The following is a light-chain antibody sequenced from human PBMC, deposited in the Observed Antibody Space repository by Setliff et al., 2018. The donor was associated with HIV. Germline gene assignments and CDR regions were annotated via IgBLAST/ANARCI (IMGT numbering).Light chain of an antibody. Sequence: QSVLTQPPSVSGAPGQGVTISCTGSTSNIEAGYDVHWYQQLPGTAPKLLIYRIRNRPSGVPDRFSGSKSGASASLAIAGLQAEDEADYYCQSYDSMLSGYVFGTGTKVTVL. V-gene: IGLV1-40*01. J-gene: IGLJ1*01. CDR2: RIR. CDR1: TSNIEAGYD. CDR3: QSYDSMLSGYV.